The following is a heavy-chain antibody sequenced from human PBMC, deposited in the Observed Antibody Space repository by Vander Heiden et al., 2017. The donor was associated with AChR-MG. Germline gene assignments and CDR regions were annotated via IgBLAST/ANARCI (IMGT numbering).Heavy chain of an antibody. V-gene: IGHV4-39*01. D-gene: IGHD6-13*01. CDR1: GGSISSSSYY. CDR2: IDYSGST. J-gene: IGHJ3*02. CDR3: ARQEGSSWYFDI. Sequence: QLQLQESGPGLVKPSETLSLTCTVSGGSISSSSYYWGWIRQPPGKGLEWIGSIDYSGSTYYNPSLKSRVTISVDTSKNQFSLKLRSVTAADTAVYYCARQEGSSWYFDIWGQGTMVTVSS.